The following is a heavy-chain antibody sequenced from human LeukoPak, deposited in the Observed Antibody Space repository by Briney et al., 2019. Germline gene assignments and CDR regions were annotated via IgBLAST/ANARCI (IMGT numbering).Heavy chain of an antibody. V-gene: IGHV6-1*01. CDR1: GDSVSTNSAA. CDR3: ARSTYSNAFDI. Sequence: SQTLSLTCDISGDSVSTNSAAWTWIRQSPSRGLEWLGRTYYRSKWYNDYAVSVKSRITINPDTSKNQFSLQLNSVTPEDTAVYYCARSTYSNAFDIWGQGTLVTVSS. CDR2: TYYRSKWYN. D-gene: IGHD2-15*01. J-gene: IGHJ3*02.